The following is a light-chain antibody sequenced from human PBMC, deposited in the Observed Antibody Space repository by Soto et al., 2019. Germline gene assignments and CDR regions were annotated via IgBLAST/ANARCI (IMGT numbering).Light chain of an antibody. CDR2: DAS. J-gene: IGKJ1*01. CDR3: QQYNNWPGT. V-gene: IGKV1-5*01. CDR1: QSISSW. Sequence: DMEVTQSPSTLSASVGDRVTITCRASQSISSWLAWYQQKPGKAPKLLIYDASSLESGVPSRFSGSGSGTDFTLTISSLQSEDFAVYYCQQYNNWPGTFAQRTKV.